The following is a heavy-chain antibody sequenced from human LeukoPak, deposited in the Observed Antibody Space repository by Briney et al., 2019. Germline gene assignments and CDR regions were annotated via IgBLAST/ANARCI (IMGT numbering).Heavy chain of an antibody. Sequence: GGSLRLSCAACGFTFSSYSMNWVRQAPGKGLEWVSYISSSSSTIYYADSVKGRFTISRDNAKNSLYLQMNSLRAEDTAVYYCAREFLEWSGNWFDPWGQGTLVTVSS. CDR2: ISSSSSTI. J-gene: IGHJ5*02. D-gene: IGHD3-3*01. V-gene: IGHV3-48*01. CDR1: GFTFSSYS. CDR3: AREFLEWSGNWFDP.